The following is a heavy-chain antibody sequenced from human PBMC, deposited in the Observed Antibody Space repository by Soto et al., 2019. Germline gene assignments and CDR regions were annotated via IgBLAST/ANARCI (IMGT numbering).Heavy chain of an antibody. CDR2: IIPIFGTA. D-gene: IGHD6-13*01. Sequence: GASVKVSCKASGGTFSSYAISWVRQAPGQGLEWMGGIIPIFGTANYAQKFQGRVTITADESTSTAYMELSSLRSEDTAVYYCARDPPKGSSTHPDVWGQGTTVTVSS. V-gene: IGHV1-69*13. J-gene: IGHJ6*02. CDR3: ARDPPKGSSTHPDV. CDR1: GGTFSSYA.